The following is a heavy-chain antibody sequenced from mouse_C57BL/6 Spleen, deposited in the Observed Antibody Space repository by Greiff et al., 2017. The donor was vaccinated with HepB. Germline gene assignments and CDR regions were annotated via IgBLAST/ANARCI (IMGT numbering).Heavy chain of an antibody. Sequence: QVHVKQSGAELVRPGASVTLSCKASGYTFTDYEMHWVKQTPVHGLEWIGAIDPETGGTAYNQKFKGKAILTADKSSSTAYMELRSLTSEDSAVYYCTRGGAQALAYWGQGTLVTVSA. V-gene: IGHV1-15*01. CDR3: TRGGAQALAY. D-gene: IGHD3-2*02. CDR2: IDPETGGT. CDR1: GYTFTDYE. J-gene: IGHJ3*01.